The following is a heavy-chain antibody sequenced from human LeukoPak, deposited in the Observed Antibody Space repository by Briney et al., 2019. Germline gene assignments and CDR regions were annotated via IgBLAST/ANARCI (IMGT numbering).Heavy chain of an antibody. D-gene: IGHD2-15*01. Sequence: GGSLRLSCAASGFNFSSNYMTWVRQAPGKGLEWVSVIYSGGGTYYADSVKGRITISRDNSKNTLYLQMNSLRAEDTAVYYCARDRRPRYCSGGSCYSGLDYWGQGTLVTVSS. J-gene: IGHJ4*02. V-gene: IGHV3-53*05. CDR3: ARDRRPRYCSGGSCYSGLDY. CDR2: IYSGGGT. CDR1: GFNFSSNY.